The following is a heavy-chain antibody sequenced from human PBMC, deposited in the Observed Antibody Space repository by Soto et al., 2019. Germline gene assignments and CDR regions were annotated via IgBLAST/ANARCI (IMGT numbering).Heavy chain of an antibody. CDR3: VRMASSGTLNWFDP. CDR1: GGTFSSHA. CDR2: MNPNSGNT. Sequence: QVHLVQSGVELKKPGSSVTVSCKASGGTFSSHAVNWVRQAPGQGLEWMGWMNPNSGNTGYALKFQGRVSMTRNTSIYTVYLELSSLASDDTAVYYCVRMASSGTLNWFDPWGQGTLVTVSS. V-gene: IGHV1-8*01. D-gene: IGHD1-1*01. J-gene: IGHJ5*02.